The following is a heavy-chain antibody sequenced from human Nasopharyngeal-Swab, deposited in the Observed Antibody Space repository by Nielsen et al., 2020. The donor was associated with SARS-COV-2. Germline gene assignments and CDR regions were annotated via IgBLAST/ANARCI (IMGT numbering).Heavy chain of an antibody. J-gene: IGHJ6*03. CDR2: ISSSSSRI. V-gene: IGHV3-48*01. CDR3: ARGDIVVVPASILYFFYYMDV. D-gene: IGHD2-2*02. Sequence: RQAPGKGLEWVSNISSSSSRIDYADSVKGRFTISRDNAKNSLYLQMNSLRAEDTAVYYCARGDIVVVPASILYFFYYMDVWGKGTTVTVSS.